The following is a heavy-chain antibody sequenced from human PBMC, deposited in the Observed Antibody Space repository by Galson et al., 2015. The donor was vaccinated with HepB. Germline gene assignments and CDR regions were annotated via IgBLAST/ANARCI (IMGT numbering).Heavy chain of an antibody. Sequence: SLRLSCAASGFTFSSYSMNWARQAPGKGLEWVSSISSSSNYIYYADSVKGRFTISRDDAQNSLYLQMNSLRAEDTAVYYCVRDPPLGTPLDYWGQGTLVTVSS. V-gene: IGHV3-21*01. CDR3: VRDPPLGTPLDY. CDR1: GFTFSSYS. CDR2: ISSSSNYI. J-gene: IGHJ4*02. D-gene: IGHD3-16*01.